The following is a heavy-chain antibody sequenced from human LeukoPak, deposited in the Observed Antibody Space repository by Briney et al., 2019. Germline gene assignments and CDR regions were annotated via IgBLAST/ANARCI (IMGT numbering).Heavy chain of an antibody. J-gene: IGHJ4*02. V-gene: IGHV1-3*01. D-gene: IGHD3-22*01. Sequence: GSSVRVSCTASGGTFSSYAISWVRQAPGQRLEWMGWINAGNGNTKYSQKFQGRVTITRDTSASTAYMELSSLRSEDTAVYYCAREWGYYDSSGSFDYWGQGTLVTVSS. CDR1: GGTFSSYA. CDR2: INAGNGNT. CDR3: AREWGYYDSSGSFDY.